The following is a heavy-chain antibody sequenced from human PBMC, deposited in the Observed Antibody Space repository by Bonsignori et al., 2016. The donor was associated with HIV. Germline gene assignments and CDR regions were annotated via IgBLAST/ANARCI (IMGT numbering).Heavy chain of an antibody. D-gene: IGHD5-12*01. CDR2: IHYSASS. Sequence: RLQLQEAGPGLVKPSETLSLTCTVSGGSISSTIYYWGWIRQPPGKGLEWIGNIHYSASSFYNPSLKSRVTISVDTSGNQFSLKLISVTAADTAVYYCARDASFSSGDADAFDIWGQGTMVTVSS. CDR3: ARDASFSSGDADAFDI. V-gene: IGHV4-39*06. J-gene: IGHJ3*02. CDR1: GGSISSTIYY.